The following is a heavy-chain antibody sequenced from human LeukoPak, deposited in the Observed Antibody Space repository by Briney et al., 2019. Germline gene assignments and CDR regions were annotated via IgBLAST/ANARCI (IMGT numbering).Heavy chain of an antibody. CDR3: AKQYGAGSHAFDI. D-gene: IGHD5-24*01. Sequence: GGSLRLSCAASGFTLSSHAMSWVRQAPGKGLEWVSVISGSGGSTNYAHSVKGRFTISRDNSQNTLYLQMNSLRAEDTAVYYCAKQYGAGSHAFDIWGQGTTVTVSS. V-gene: IGHV3-23*01. J-gene: IGHJ3*02. CDR1: GFTLSSHA. CDR2: ISGSGGST.